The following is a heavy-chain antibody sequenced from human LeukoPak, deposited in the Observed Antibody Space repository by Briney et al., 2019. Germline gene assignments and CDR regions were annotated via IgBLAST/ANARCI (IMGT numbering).Heavy chain of an antibody. V-gene: IGHV3-23*01. CDR2: ISGSGGST. Sequence: GGSLRLSCAASGFTFSSYAMSWVRQAPGKGLEWVSAISGSGGSTYYADSLKGRFTISSDNSKNTLYLQMNSLKAEDTAVYYCAKDPPGRYSDYDYYHDAFDIWGQGTMVTVSS. J-gene: IGHJ3*02. CDR3: AKDPPGRYSDYDYYHDAFDI. CDR1: GFTFSSYA. D-gene: IGHD5-12*01.